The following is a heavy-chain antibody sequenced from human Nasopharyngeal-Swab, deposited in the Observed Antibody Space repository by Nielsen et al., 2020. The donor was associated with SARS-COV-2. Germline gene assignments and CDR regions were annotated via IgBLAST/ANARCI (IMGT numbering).Heavy chain of an antibody. J-gene: IGHJ4*02. CDR3: VSAGSIEY. D-gene: IGHD3-10*01. CDR2: IWYDGSKK. Sequence: GGSLRLSCVASGFTYKYGMNWVRQAAGKGLEWVSVIWYDGSKKFYAESVKGRFGISRDESKNTVYLQMSSLRVEDTAVYYCVSAGSIEYWGPGTLVTVSS. CDR1: GFTYKYG. V-gene: IGHV3-33*01.